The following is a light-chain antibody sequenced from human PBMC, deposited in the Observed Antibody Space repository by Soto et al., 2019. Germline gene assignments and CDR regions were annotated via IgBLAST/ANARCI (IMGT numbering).Light chain of an antibody. CDR1: QSLFYSSNKKNF. CDR3: HQYHSTPYT. J-gene: IGKJ2*01. Sequence: DIVMTQSPDSLAVSPGERATVSCKSSQSLFYSSNKKNFLAWYKQKPGQPPRLLIYWASTRESGVPDRFSGSESGTDFNLTISSLQAEDVAVYYCHQYHSTPYTFGQGTKLEIK. CDR2: WAS. V-gene: IGKV4-1*01.